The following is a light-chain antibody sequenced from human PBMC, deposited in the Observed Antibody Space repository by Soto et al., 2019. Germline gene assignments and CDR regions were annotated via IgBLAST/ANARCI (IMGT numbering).Light chain of an antibody. Sequence: EIVLTQSPATLSLSPGDRATLSCRASQSVRSDYFAWYQQKPGQAPRLLIYGASTRATGIPARFSGSGSGTEFTLTISSLQSEDFAVYYCQQYNNWPPYTFGQGTKVDIK. CDR1: QSVRSD. CDR2: GAS. CDR3: QQYNNWPPYT. J-gene: IGKJ2*01. V-gene: IGKV3-15*01.